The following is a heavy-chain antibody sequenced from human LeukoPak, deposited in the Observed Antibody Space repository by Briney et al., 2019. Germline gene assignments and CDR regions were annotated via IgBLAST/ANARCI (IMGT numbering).Heavy chain of an antibody. J-gene: IGHJ4*02. CDR1: GFTFSSYE. CDR3: ASSSWYALDY. D-gene: IGHD6-13*01. CDR2: ISSSGSTM. Sequence: QPGGSLRLSCAASGFTFSSYEMNWVRQAPGKGLEWISYISSSGSTMYYADSVKGRFTISRDNAKNSLYLQMNSPRAEDTAIYYCASSSWYALDYWGQGTLVTVSS. V-gene: IGHV3-48*03.